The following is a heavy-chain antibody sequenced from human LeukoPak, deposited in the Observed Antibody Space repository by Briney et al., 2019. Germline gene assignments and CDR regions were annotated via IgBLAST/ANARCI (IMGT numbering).Heavy chain of an antibody. CDR1: GFNFNGYW. D-gene: IGHD3-16*01. J-gene: IGHJ5*02. CDR2: TKEDESKK. CDR3: ARDWVRGFDP. Sequence: GGSLRLSCVASGFNFNGYWMSWVRQAPGKGLEGVAKTKEDESKKYYVDSVKGRFSISKENATNSLYLQMNSLKAEDTAVYYCARDWVRGFDPWGQGTLVTVSS. V-gene: IGHV3-7*01.